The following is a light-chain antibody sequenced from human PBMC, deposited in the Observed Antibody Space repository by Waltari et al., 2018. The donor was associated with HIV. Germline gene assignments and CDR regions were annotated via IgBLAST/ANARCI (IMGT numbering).Light chain of an antibody. J-gene: IGLJ3*02. CDR1: NSDLGGYNY. CDR2: EVT. Sequence: QSALTQPASVSGSPGLSITIPCTGTNSDLGGYNYVSLYQQHPGKAPKLLIYEVTHRPSGISYRFSGSKSGNTASMTISGLQAEDEADYYCSSYTTTTTILFGGGTKVTVL. V-gene: IGLV2-14*01. CDR3: SSYTTTTTIL.